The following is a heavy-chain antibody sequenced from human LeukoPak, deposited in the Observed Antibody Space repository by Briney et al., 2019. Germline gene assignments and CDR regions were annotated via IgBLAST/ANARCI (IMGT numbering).Heavy chain of an antibody. CDR2: ISGYNGNT. CDR1: GYIFNAYY. Sequence: ASVKVSCKASGYIFNAYYMHWVRQAPGQGLEWMGWISGYNGNTNSAQKLQGRVTMTTDTSTSTAYMELRSLRSDDTAVYYCARDSKESSGWYGFDYWGQGTLVTVSS. J-gene: IGHJ4*02. CDR3: ARDSKESSGWYGFDY. V-gene: IGHV1-18*04. D-gene: IGHD6-19*01.